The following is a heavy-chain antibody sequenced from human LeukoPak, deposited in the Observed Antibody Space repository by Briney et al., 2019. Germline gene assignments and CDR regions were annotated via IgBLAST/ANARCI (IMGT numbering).Heavy chain of an antibody. V-gene: IGHV3-23*01. CDR1: GFTFSSYA. D-gene: IGHD2-2*02. CDR2: ISGSGGST. CDR3: AKERGSRYCSSTSCYTGRGAFDI. J-gene: IGHJ3*02. Sequence: GGSLRLSCAASGFTFSSYAMSWVSQAPGKGLEWVSAISGSGGSTYYADSVKGRFTISRDNSKNTLYLQMNSLRAEDTAVYYCAKERGSRYCSSTSCYTGRGAFDIWGQGTMVTVSS.